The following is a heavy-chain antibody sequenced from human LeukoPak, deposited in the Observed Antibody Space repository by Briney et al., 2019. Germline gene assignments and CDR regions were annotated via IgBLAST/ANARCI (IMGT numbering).Heavy chain of an antibody. CDR3: ARGLQWNYDLGWVAP. Sequence: GASVKVSCKASGYSFSSCSITWVRQAPGQGLEWMGWISGYNGKTKYAEKFQGRVTLTTDTSTNKAHMEMRSLRHDDTAIYYCARGLQWNYDLGWVAPWGQGTLVAVSS. J-gene: IGHJ5*02. CDR2: ISGYNGKT. D-gene: IGHD1-7*01. V-gene: IGHV1-18*01. CDR1: GYSFSSCS.